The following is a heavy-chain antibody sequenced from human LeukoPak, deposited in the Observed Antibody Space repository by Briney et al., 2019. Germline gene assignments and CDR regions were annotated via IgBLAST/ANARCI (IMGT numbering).Heavy chain of an antibody. CDR3: ARGRRLRFLEWPTYYFDY. V-gene: IGHV1-2*04. J-gene: IGHJ4*02. CDR2: INPNSGGT. Sequence: ASVKVSCKASGYTFTGYYMHWVRQAPGQGLEWMGWINPNSGGTNYAQKFQGWVTMTRDTSISTAYMELSRLRSDDTAVYYCARGRRLRFLEWPTYYFDYWGQGTLVTVSS. CDR1: GYTFTGYY. D-gene: IGHD3-3*01.